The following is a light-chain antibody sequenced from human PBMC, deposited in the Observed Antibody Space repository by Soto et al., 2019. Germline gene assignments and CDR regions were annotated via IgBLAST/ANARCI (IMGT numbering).Light chain of an antibody. V-gene: IGKV3-20*01. Sequence: ETVLTQSPGTLSLSPGERATLYCRASQSVINNYLAWYQQKPGQTPRLLIYAASNRATGIPDRFSGSGSGTDFTLTISSLEPEDFAVYYCQQYGNSPRTFGQGTKVEIK. J-gene: IGKJ1*01. CDR1: QSVINNY. CDR3: QQYGNSPRT. CDR2: AAS.